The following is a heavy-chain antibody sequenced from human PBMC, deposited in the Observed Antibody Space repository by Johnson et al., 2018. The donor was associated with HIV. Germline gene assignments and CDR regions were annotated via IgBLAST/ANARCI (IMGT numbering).Heavy chain of an antibody. CDR1: GFTFSDYY. D-gene: IGHD3-16*01. CDR2: ISGSFSTK. J-gene: IGHJ3*02. Sequence: QVQLVESGGGLVKPGGSLRLSCVASGFTFSDYYMSWIRQAPGKGLEWVSYISGSFSTKYYANSVKGRFTISRANSKNKLYLQMGSLRAEDMAVYYCARAGLTYTLDAFDIWGQGTLVTVSS. V-gene: IGHV3-11*04. CDR3: ARAGLTYTLDAFDI.